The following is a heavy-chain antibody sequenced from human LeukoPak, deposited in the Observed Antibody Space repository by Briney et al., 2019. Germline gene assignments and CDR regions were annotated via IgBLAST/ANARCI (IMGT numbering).Heavy chain of an antibody. J-gene: IGHJ4*02. V-gene: IGHV4-59*12. Sequence: SETLSLTCTVSGGSISSYYWSWIRQPPGKGLEWIGYIYYSGSTNYNPSLKSRVTISVDKSRNQFSLKLSSVTAADTAVYYCARASHDYGDYSHFDYWGQGTLVTVSS. D-gene: IGHD4-17*01. CDR1: GGSISSYY. CDR2: IYYSGST. CDR3: ARASHDYGDYSHFDY.